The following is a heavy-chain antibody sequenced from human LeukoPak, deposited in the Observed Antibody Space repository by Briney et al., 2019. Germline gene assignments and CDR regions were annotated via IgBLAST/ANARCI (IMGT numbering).Heavy chain of an antibody. J-gene: IGHJ3*02. CDR3: ARGRYCSADICSGGDAFDI. CDR2: IYTRGST. V-gene: IGHV4-4*07. D-gene: IGHD2-15*01. Sequence: SETLSLTCTVSDGSINNYYWSWIRQPAGKGLEWIGRIYTRGSTNYNPSLKSRVTMSVDTSKNQFTLTLSSVTAADTAVYYCARGRYCSADICSGGDAFDIWGQGTMVSVSS. CDR1: DGSINNYY.